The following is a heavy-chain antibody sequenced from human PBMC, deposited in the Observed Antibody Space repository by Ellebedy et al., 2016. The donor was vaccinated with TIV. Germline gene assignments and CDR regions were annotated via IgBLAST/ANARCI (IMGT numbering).Heavy chain of an antibody. J-gene: IGHJ5*02. V-gene: IGHV1-69*04. Sequence: ASVKVSCKTSGGTFRSYAISWVRQAPGQGLEWMGRILPILGMTNYAQRFEGRVTIIADTSMTTASMELSSLRSEDTAVYYCATNPVSEDSSEVSWGQGTLVTVSS. CDR2: ILPILGMT. CDR3: ATNPVSEDSSEVS. D-gene: IGHD3-22*01. CDR1: GGTFRSYA.